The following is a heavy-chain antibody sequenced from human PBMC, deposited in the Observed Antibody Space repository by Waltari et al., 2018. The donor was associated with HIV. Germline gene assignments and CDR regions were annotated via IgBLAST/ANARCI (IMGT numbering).Heavy chain of an antibody. D-gene: IGHD3-22*01. V-gene: IGHV3-30*18. CDR1: GFTFSSYG. CDR2: IAYDGSNK. J-gene: IGHJ4*02. Sequence: QVQLVESGGGVVQPGRSLRLYCAASGFTFSSYGRQWVRQAPGKGLEWVAVIAYDGSNKYYADSVKGRFTISRDNSKNTLYLQMNSLRAEDTAVYYCAKGGSGYYYPNYWGQGTLVTVSS. CDR3: AKGGSGYYYPNY.